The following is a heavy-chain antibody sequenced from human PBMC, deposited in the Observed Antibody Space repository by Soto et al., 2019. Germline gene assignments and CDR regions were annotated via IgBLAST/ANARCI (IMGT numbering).Heavy chain of an antibody. CDR1: GYSFTNYW. CDR3: TRHPPSPGDAFDI. V-gene: IGHV5-51*07. J-gene: IGHJ3*02. Sequence: PRESLNISCNGSGYSFTNYWIGWVHQMPGKGLECMGLIYPGDSDIRYSPSFQGQVTISADKSISTAYLQWSSLQASDTGMYYCTRHPPSPGDAFDIWGQGTMVTVSS. CDR2: IYPGDSDI.